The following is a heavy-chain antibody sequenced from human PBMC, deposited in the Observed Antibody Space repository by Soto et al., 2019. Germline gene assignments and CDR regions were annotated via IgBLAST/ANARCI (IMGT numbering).Heavy chain of an antibody. CDR1: GVTFSSYA. CDR3: AKTRYIAAAGMVDY. J-gene: IGHJ4*02. D-gene: IGHD6-13*01. Sequence: PGGSVRLSCAASGVTFSSYAMSWVRQAPGKGLEWVSAISGSGGSTYYADSVKGRFTISRDNSKNTLYLQMNSLRAEDTAVYYCAKTRYIAAAGMVDYWGRGTLVTVSS. CDR2: ISGSGGST. V-gene: IGHV3-23*01.